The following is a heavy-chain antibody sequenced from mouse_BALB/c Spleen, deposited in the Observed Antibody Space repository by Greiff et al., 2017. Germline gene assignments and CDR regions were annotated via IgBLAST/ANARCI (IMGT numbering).Heavy chain of an antibody. J-gene: IGHJ1*01. CDR2: IWGDGST. V-gene: IGHV2-6-7*01. CDR1: GFSLTGYG. CDR3: AREIYYYGSSYFDV. Sequence: VKLQESGPGLVAPSQSLSITCTVSGFSLTGYGVNWVRQPPGKGLEWLGMIWGDGSTDYNSALKSRLSISKDNSKSQVFLKMNSLQTDDTARYYCAREIYYYGSSYFDVWGAGTTVTVSS. D-gene: IGHD1-1*01.